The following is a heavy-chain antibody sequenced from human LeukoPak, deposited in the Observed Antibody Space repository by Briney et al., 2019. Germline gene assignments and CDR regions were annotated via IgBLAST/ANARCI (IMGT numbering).Heavy chain of an antibody. CDR1: GFTFSTYG. CDR2: ISYDGSTK. CDR3: AKRYASGWYYFDY. Sequence: GGSLRLSCAASGFTFSTYGMHWVRQAPGKGLEWVAVISYDGSTKYYADSVKGRFTISRDNSKNTLYLQMNSLRAEDTAVYYCAKRYASGWYYFDYWGQGTLVTVSS. D-gene: IGHD6-13*01. J-gene: IGHJ4*02. V-gene: IGHV3-30*18.